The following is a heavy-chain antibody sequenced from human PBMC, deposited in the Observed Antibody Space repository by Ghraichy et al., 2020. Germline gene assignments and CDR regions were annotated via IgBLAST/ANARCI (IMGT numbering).Heavy chain of an antibody. Sequence: GGSLRLSCAASGFTFSTYAMNWVRQAPGKGLEWVSGISGSGGSTYYADSVKGRFTISRDNSKNTLYLQMNNLRAEDTAVYYCAKDKGHNYGLLDYWGQGTLVTVSS. V-gene: IGHV3-23*01. J-gene: IGHJ4*02. CDR2: ISGSGGST. D-gene: IGHD3-10*01. CDR1: GFTFSTYA. CDR3: AKDKGHNYGLLDY.